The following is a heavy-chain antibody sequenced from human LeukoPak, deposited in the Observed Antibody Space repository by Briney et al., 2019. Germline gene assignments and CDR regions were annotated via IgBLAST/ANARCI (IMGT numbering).Heavy chain of an antibody. Sequence: PGGSLRLSCAPSGFNFSTYSMNWVRQAPGEGVEWVLSISSRSSYTYYADSVKGRFTISRDNAKNSLYLQMNSLRAEDTAVYYCARDFWAHWYFDLWGRGTLVTVSS. CDR1: GFNFSTYS. J-gene: IGHJ2*01. V-gene: IGHV3-21*01. CDR2: ISSRSSYT. CDR3: ARDFWAHWYFDL. D-gene: IGHD3-3*01.